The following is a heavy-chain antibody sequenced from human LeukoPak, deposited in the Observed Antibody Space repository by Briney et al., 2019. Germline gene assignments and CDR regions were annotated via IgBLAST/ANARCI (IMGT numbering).Heavy chain of an antibody. CDR3: AKDRGGSDY. CDR2: ISGSGGST. CDR1: GFTFSNYA. D-gene: IGHD1-26*01. V-gene: IGHV3-23*01. J-gene: IGHJ4*02. Sequence: GGSQRLSCAASGFTFSNYAMTWVRQVPGKGLEWVSAISGSGGSTYYADSVKGRFTVSRDNSKNTLYLQLNSLRAEDTAVYYCAKDRGGSDYWGQGTLVTVSS.